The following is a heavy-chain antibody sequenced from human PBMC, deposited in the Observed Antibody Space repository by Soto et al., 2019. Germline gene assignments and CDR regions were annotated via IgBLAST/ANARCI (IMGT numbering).Heavy chain of an antibody. CDR2: INHSGST. D-gene: IGHD3-22*01. J-gene: IGHJ4*02. CDR1: GGSFSGYY. Sequence: PSETLSLTCAVYGGSFSGYYWSWIRQPPGKGLEWIGEINHSGSTNYNPSLKSRVTISVDTSKNQFSLKLSSVTAADTAVYYCARRLYDSSGYYYGCFDYWGQGTLVTVSS. CDR3: ARRLYDSSGYYYGCFDY. V-gene: IGHV4-34*01.